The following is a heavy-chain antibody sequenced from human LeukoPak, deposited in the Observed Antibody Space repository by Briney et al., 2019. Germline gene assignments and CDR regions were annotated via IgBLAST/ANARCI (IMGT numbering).Heavy chain of an antibody. Sequence: GGSLRLSCAASGFTFSSYAMHWVRQAPGKGLEWVAVISYDGSNKYYADSVKGRFTISRDNSKNTLYLQMNSLRVEDTAVYYCARNLGGKSYWGQGILVTVSS. CDR2: ISYDGSNK. V-gene: IGHV3-30*14. CDR1: GFTFSSYA. J-gene: IGHJ4*02. CDR3: ARNLGGKSY. D-gene: IGHD1-26*01.